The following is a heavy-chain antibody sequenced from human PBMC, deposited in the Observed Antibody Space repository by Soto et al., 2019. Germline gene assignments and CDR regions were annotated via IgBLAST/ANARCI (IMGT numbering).Heavy chain of an antibody. CDR1: GFTFSDYY. D-gene: IGHD3-3*01. Sequence: QVQLVESGGGLVKPGGSLRLSCAASGFTFSDYYMSWIRQAPGKWLEWVSYISSSGSTIYYADSVKGRFTISRDHAKNSLYLQMNSLRAEDTDVYYCARGHYDFWSGYSNWFDPWGQGTLVTVSS. V-gene: IGHV3-11*01. CDR2: ISSSGSTI. CDR3: ARGHYDFWSGYSNWFDP. J-gene: IGHJ5*02.